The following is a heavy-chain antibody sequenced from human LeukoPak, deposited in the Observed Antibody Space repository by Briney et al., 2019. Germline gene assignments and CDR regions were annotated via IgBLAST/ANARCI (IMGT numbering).Heavy chain of an antibody. D-gene: IGHD2-15*01. J-gene: IGHJ5*02. V-gene: IGHV4-31*03. CDR3: ARLQGSWFDP. CDR2: IYYSGST. Sequence: SETLSLTCTVSGGSISSGGYYWRWIRQHPGKGLEWIGYIYYSGSTYYNPSLKSRVTISVDTSKNQFSLKLNSVTAADTAVYYCARLQGSWFDPWGQGTLVTVSS. CDR1: GGSISSGGYY.